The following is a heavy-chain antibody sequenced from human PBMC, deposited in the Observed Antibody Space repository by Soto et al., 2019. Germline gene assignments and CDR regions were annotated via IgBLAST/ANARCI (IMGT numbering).Heavy chain of an antibody. CDR2: IKSKRDGGTT. D-gene: IGHD3-22*01. Sequence: EVQLVESGGGLVGPGGSLRLSCAASGFTFSDAWMSWVRQAPGKGLEWVAHIKSKRDGGTTEYAAPVQGRFTISRDDSTHTLYLQMNSLKTDDTAVYYCSTDIPARGYPIDYWGQGTLVTVSS. V-gene: IGHV3-15*01. CDR1: GFTFSDAW. CDR3: STDIPARGYPIDY. J-gene: IGHJ4*02.